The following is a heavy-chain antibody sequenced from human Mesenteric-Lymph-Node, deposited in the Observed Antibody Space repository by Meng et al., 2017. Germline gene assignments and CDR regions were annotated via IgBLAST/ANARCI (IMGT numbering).Heavy chain of an antibody. J-gene: IGHJ4*02. CDR3: ATGLSGGNDVGY. Sequence: EVQLVESGGGSVQPGGSLRLSCAASGFTPSDHYMDWVRQAPGKGLEWVGRSRDKSRSYTTEYAASVKGRFTISRDDSQNSLFLQMNSLKTEDTAVYYCATGLSGGNDVGYWGQGTLVTVSS. D-gene: IGHD4-23*01. CDR1: GFTPSDHY. V-gene: IGHV3-72*01. CDR2: SRDKSRSYTT.